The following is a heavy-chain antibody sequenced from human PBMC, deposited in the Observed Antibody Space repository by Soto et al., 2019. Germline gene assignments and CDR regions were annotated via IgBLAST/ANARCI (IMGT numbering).Heavy chain of an antibody. CDR1: GGSFSGYY. J-gene: IGHJ5*02. D-gene: IGHD3-22*01. V-gene: IGHV4-34*01. Sequence: SGTLSLTCADYGGSFSGYYWSWIRQPPGKGLEWIGEINHSGSTNYNPSLKSRVTISVDTSKNQFSLKLSSVTAADTAVYYCARGARGYYDSSGYYNWFDPWGQGTLVTVSS. CDR2: INHSGST. CDR3: ARGARGYYDSSGYYNWFDP.